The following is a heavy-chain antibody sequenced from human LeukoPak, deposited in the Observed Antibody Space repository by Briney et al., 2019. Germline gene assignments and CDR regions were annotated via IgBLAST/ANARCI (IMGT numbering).Heavy chain of an antibody. CDR1: GDSISTNH. V-gene: IGHV4-59*08. CDR2: IYYSGST. Sequence: PSETLSLTCTVSGDSISTNHWSWFRQSPEKGLEWIGYIYYSGSTNYNPSLKSRVTISVDTSKNQFSLKLSSVTAADTAVYYCARHMGLGYSYGYPYFDYWGQGTLVTVSS. D-gene: IGHD5-18*01. J-gene: IGHJ4*02. CDR3: ARHMGLGYSYGYPYFDY.